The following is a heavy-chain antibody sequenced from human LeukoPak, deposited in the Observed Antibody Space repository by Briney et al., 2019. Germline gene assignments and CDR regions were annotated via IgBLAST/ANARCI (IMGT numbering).Heavy chain of an antibody. D-gene: IGHD1-1*01. V-gene: IGHV1-46*01. J-gene: IGHJ3*02. CDR3: TRHNGQKGLLDAFDI. Sequence: ASVKVSCKASGYTFTSYYMRWVRQAPGQGLEWMGIINPSGGSTSYAQKFQGRVTMTRDTSTSTVYMELSSLRSEDTAVYYCTRHNGQKGLLDAFDIWGQGTMVTVSS. CDR2: INPSGGST. CDR1: GYTFTSYY.